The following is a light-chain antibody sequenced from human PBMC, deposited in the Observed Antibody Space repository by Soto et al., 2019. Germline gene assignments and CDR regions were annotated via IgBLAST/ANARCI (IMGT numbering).Light chain of an antibody. CDR3: QQCYSTPET. CDR1: QSISSF. CDR2: AAS. J-gene: IGKJ1*01. Sequence: DIQMTQSPSSLSASVGDRVTITCRASQSISSFLNWYQQKPGKAPRLLIYAASSLQSGVPSRFSASGSGTDFTLTISSLQPEDFATYYCQQCYSTPETFGQGTKVEIK. V-gene: IGKV1-39*01.